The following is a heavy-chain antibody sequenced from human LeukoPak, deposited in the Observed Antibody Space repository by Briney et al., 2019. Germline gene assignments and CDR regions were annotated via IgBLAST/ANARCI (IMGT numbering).Heavy chain of an antibody. CDR2: HIPLFGTA. Sequence: SVKLSCKASVDTFSLYVISWVRHAPGQGLVWMGEHIPLFGTANYAQKFEQRVTITAHEPPSTPHIEVRTVRSEHTPVLFCARGFMDCSSSSCPPSDIWGQRTMVTVSS. CDR3: ARGFMDCSSSSCPPSDI. V-gene: IGHV1-69*13. CDR1: VDTFSLYV. J-gene: IGHJ3*02. D-gene: IGHD2-2*01.